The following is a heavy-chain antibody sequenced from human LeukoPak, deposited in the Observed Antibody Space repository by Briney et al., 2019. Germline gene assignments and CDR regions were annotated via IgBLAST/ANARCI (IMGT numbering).Heavy chain of an antibody. Sequence: SETLSLTCAVYGGSFSGYYWSWIRQPPGKGLEWIGEINHSGSTNYNPFLKSRVTISVDTSKNQFSLKLSSVTAADTAVYYCARARRIQLWLRLSANYNWFDPWGQGTLVTVSS. D-gene: IGHD5-18*01. CDR1: GGSFSGYY. CDR2: INHSGST. CDR3: ARARRIQLWLRLSANYNWFDP. J-gene: IGHJ5*02. V-gene: IGHV4-34*01.